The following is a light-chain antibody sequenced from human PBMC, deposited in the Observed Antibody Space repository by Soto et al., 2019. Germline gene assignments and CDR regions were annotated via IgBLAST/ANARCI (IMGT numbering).Light chain of an antibody. V-gene: IGLV2-23*03. J-gene: IGLJ2*01. Sequence: ALTQPASVSGSPGQSITISCTGTSSDVGTYNLVSWYQQHPGKAPKLMIYEGSKRPSGVSNRFSGSKSGNTASLTISGLQAEDEADYYCCSYAGISTFVVFGGGTKLTVL. CDR3: CSYAGISTFVV. CDR2: EGS. CDR1: SSDVGTYNL.